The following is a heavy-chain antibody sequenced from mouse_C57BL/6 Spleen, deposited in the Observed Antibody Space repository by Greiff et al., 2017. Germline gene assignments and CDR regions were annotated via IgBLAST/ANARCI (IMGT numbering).Heavy chain of an antibody. CDR1: GYTFTSYG. CDR2: IYPRSGNT. V-gene: IGHV1-81*01. CDR3: ARSPYGYDEEGYAMDY. Sequence: VQLQQSGAELARPGASVKLSCKASGYTFTSYGISWVKQRTGQGLEWIGEIYPRSGNTYYNEKFKGKATLTSDKSSSTAYMELRSLTSEDSAVYFCARSPYGYDEEGYAMDYWGQGTSVTVSS. D-gene: IGHD2-2*01. J-gene: IGHJ4*01.